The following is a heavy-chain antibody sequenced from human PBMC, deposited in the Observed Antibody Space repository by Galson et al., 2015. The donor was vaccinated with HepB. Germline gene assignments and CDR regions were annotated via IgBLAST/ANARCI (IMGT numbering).Heavy chain of an antibody. Sequence: VKVSCKAFGYTFSSYDVTWVRQASGRGLEWMGWMNPNSGNTGYAPEFQDRVTMTGDTSMSTAYMELSSLRSEDTAVYYCARGVRNYLYSDNWGQGTLVTVSS. CDR2: MNPNSGNT. D-gene: IGHD1-7*01. J-gene: IGHJ4*02. CDR1: GYTFSSYD. CDR3: ARGVRNYLYSDN. V-gene: IGHV1-8*01.